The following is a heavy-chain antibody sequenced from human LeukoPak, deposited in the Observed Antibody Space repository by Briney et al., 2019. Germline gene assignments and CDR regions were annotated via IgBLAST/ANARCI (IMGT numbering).Heavy chain of an antibody. Sequence: SVKVSCKASGGTFSSYAISWVRQAPGQGLEWMGGIIPIFGTANYAQKFQGRVTITADESTSTAYMELRSLRSEDTAVYYCARDLGVPAARGYYFDYWGQGTLVTVSS. CDR1: GGTFSSYA. D-gene: IGHD2-2*01. CDR2: IIPIFGTA. CDR3: ARDLGVPAARGYYFDY. V-gene: IGHV1-69*13. J-gene: IGHJ4*02.